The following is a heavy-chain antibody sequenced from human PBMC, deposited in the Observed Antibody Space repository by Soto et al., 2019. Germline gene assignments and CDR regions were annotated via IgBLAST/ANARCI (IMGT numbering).Heavy chain of an antibody. CDR1: GFSFSPAW. J-gene: IGHJ6*02. Sequence: EVQLVESGGGLVTPGGSLRLSCTGTGFSFSPAWMNWVRQAPGKGLEWVGRMKSDRGGGTTDYAATVQGRFTISRDDSKSTLNLQMNSLQFEDAALYFCIWQQDFYYGNAVWGQGTTVTVSS. CDR3: IWQQDFYYGNAV. D-gene: IGHD6-13*01. V-gene: IGHV3-15*07. CDR2: MKSDRGGGTT.